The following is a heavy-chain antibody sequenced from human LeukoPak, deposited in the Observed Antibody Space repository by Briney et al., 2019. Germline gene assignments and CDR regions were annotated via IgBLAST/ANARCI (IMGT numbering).Heavy chain of an antibody. J-gene: IGHJ3*02. CDR1: GDSISGTSYY. Sequence: PSETLSLTCTVSGDSISGTSYYWGWIRQPPGKGLEYIGSIYYTGSTYYNPSLKSRVTISVDPSKNQFSLKLSSVTAADTAVYYCASSPTMVRGVIPSRYGAFDIWGQGTMVTVSS. D-gene: IGHD3-10*01. CDR2: IYYTGST. CDR3: ASSPTMVRGVIPSRYGAFDI. V-gene: IGHV4-39*07.